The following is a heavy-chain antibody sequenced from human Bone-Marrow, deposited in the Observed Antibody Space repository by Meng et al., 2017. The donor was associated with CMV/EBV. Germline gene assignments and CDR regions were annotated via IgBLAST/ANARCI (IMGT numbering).Heavy chain of an antibody. V-gene: IGHV4-59*01. CDR2: VYYSGTT. J-gene: IGHJ6*02. D-gene: IGHD1-14*01. Sequence: SETLSLTCTVSGGSISSYYWNWIRQPPGKGLEWLASVYYSGTTNYNPSLKSRLTISVDTSKSQFSLKLNSVTAADTAVYYCARDLNRAYSYYGMDVWGQGNTVTVSS. CDR1: GGSISSYY. CDR3: ARDLNRAYSYYGMDV.